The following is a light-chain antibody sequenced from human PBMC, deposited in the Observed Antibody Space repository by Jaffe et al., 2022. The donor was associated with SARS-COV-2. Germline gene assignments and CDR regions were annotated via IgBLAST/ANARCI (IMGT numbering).Light chain of an antibody. CDR2: GTS. CDR3: QQYGSSPLT. CDR1: KSVTSSS. Sequence: EIVLTQSPGTLSLSPGERATLSCRASKSVTSSSLAWYQQKPGQAPRLLIYGTSSRATGIPDRFSGSGSGTDFTLTVSRLEPEDFAIYYCQQYGSSPLTFGGGTKVEIK. J-gene: IGKJ4*01. V-gene: IGKV3-20*01.